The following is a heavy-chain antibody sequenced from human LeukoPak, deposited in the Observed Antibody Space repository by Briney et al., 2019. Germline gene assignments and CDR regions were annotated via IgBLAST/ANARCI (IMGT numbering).Heavy chain of an antibody. Sequence: SETLSLTCDVSGGPFRAFYWSWIRQPAGKGLEWIGRIYTSGSTNYNPSLKSRVTMSVDTSKNQFSLKLSSVTAADTAVYYCAREVGATPYDAFDIWGQGTMVTVSS. CDR3: AREVGATPYDAFDI. CDR2: IYTSGST. CDR1: GGPFRAFY. D-gene: IGHD1-26*01. J-gene: IGHJ3*02. V-gene: IGHV4-4*07.